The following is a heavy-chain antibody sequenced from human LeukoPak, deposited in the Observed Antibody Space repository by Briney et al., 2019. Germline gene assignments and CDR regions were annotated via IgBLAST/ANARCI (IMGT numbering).Heavy chain of an antibody. Sequence: PSETLSLTRTVSGGSIIGHYWSWLRQSPGRELEWIGYVHFSGTTSFNPPLKSRVTILVDTSKNQFSLRLTSMTAADTAVYFCAREQYLAYDVFGFWGRGTMVTVSS. CDR1: GGSIIGHY. CDR3: AREQYLAYDVFGF. V-gene: IGHV4-59*11. CDR2: VHFSGTT. J-gene: IGHJ3*01. D-gene: IGHD2/OR15-2a*01.